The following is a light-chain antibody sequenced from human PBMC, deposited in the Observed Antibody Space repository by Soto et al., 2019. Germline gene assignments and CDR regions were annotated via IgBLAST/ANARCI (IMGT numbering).Light chain of an antibody. CDR1: QSISSY. V-gene: IGKV1-39*01. Sequence: DIQMTQSPSSLSASVGDRVTITCRASQSISSYLNWYQQKPGKAPKLLIYAASSLQSGVPSRFSGSGSGTDFTLTFSSLQPEDFATYYCQQSSSTPLTFGGGTKVEIK. CDR2: AAS. J-gene: IGKJ4*01. CDR3: QQSSSTPLT.